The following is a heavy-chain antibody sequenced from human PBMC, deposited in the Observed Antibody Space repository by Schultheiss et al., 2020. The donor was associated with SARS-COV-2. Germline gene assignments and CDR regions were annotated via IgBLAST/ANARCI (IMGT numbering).Heavy chain of an antibody. Sequence: GESLKISCKASGYTFTGYYMHWVRQAPGQGLEWMGWINPNSGGTNYAQKFQGRVTMTRDTSISTAYMELSRLRSDDTAVYYCARGIWSGSSDYWGQGTLVTVSS. J-gene: IGHJ4*02. CDR2: INPNSGGT. V-gene: IGHV1-2*02. CDR1: GYTFTGYY. D-gene: IGHD3-3*01. CDR3: ARGIWSGSSDY.